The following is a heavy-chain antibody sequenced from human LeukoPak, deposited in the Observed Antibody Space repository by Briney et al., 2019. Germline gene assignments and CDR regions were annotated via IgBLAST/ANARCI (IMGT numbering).Heavy chain of an antibody. V-gene: IGHV3-23*01. CDR3: AKYCDSATCYPRHFQH. D-gene: IGHD2-2*01. CDR2: FSATFST. CDR1: GFTFSTYA. J-gene: IGHJ1*01. Sequence: GGSLRLSCAASGFTFSTYAMSWVHQAPGKGLEWVSGFSATFSTHYADSVGGRFTISRDTSKNTLYLEMNSLRAEDTAVYYCAKYCDSATCYPRHFQHWGQGTLVTVSS.